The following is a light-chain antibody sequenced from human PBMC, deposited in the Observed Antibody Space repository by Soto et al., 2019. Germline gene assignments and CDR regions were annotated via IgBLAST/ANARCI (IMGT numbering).Light chain of an antibody. V-gene: IGKV3-20*01. CDR1: QSVGTR. Sequence: EILLTQSPDTLSLSPGERATLSCRAAQSVGTRLAWYQHKTGQAPRLLISGASSRATGIPDRFTGSGSETSFTLTISRLEPEDFALYYCQHYQSGHQITFGQGTRLEIK. CDR3: QHYQSGHQIT. J-gene: IGKJ5*01. CDR2: GAS.